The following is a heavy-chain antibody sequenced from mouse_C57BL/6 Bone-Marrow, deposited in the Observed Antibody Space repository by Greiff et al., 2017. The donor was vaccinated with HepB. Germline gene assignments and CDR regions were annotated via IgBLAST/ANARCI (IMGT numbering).Heavy chain of an antibody. Sequence: QVQLKQPGAELVRPGSSVKLSCKASGYTFTSYWMDWVKQRPGQGLEWIGNIYPSDSETHYNQKFKDKATLTVDKSSSTAYMQLSSLTSEDSAVYYCARDRLYYFDYWGQGTTLTVSS. CDR2: IYPSDSET. CDR1: GYTFTSYW. J-gene: IGHJ2*01. V-gene: IGHV1-61*01. CDR3: ARDRLYYFDY.